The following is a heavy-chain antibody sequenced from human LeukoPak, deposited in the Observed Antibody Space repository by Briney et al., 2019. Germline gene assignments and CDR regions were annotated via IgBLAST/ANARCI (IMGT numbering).Heavy chain of an antibody. J-gene: IGHJ4*02. V-gene: IGHV3-30*02. Sequence: GGSLRLSCAASGFTFSSYGMHWVRQAPGKGLEWVAFIRYDGSNKYYADSVKGRFTISRDNSKNTLHLQMNSLRAEDTAVYYCAKDITESGSYDFDYWGQGILVT. CDR1: GFTFSSYG. CDR3: AKDITESGSYDFDY. D-gene: IGHD1-26*01. CDR2: IRYDGSNK.